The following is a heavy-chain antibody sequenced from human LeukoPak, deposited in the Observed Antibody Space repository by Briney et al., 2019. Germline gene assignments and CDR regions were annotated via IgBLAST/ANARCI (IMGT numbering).Heavy chain of an antibody. CDR2: IYPGDSDT. V-gene: IGHV5-51*01. Sequence: KVSCKASGYTFTSYWIGWVRQMPGKGLEWMGIIYPGDSDTRYSPSFQGQVTISADKSISTAYLQWSSLKASDTAMYYCARRVAMGSSWFFDIWGQGTMVTVSS. CDR1: GYTFTSYW. J-gene: IGHJ3*02. D-gene: IGHD6-13*01. CDR3: ARRVAMGSSWFFDI.